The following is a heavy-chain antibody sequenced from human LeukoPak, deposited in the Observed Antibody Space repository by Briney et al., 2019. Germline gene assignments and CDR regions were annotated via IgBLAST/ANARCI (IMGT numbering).Heavy chain of an antibody. CDR3: ARGEAAGY. J-gene: IGHJ4*02. D-gene: IGHD6-13*01. V-gene: IGHV3-23*01. Sequence: GGSLRLSSAASGFTFSSYAMSWVRQAPGKGLEWVSAISGSGGSTYYADSVKGRFTISRDNAKNSLYLQMNSLRAEDTAVYYCARGEAAGYWGQGTLVTVSS. CDR2: ISGSGGST. CDR1: GFTFSSYA.